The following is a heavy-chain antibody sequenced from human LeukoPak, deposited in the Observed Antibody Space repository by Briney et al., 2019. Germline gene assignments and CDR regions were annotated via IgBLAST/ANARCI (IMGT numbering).Heavy chain of an antibody. V-gene: IGHV3-74*01. Sequence: GGSLRLFCAASGFTFSTSWMHWVRQAPGKGLVWVSLIYGDASSTAYADSVKGRFTISRDNAKNTLYLQMNSLRAEDAAVYYCARDGGHGYNFEFWGQGALVTVSS. D-gene: IGHD5-24*01. CDR3: ARDGGHGYNFEF. CDR2: IYGDASST. CDR1: GFTFSTSW. J-gene: IGHJ4*02.